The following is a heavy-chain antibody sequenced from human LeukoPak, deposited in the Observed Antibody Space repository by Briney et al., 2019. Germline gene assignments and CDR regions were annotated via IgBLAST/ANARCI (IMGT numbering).Heavy chain of an antibody. V-gene: IGHV3-53*01. D-gene: IGHD1-26*01. CDR3: ARGRGELYFDY. Sequence: PGGSLRLSCAASGFTVSSNYMSWVRQAPGKGLEWVSVIYGGGSTYYADSVKGRFTISRDNSKNTLYLQMNSLRAEDTAVYYCARGRGELYFDYWGQGTLVTVSS. CDR1: GFTVSSNY. CDR2: IYGGGST. J-gene: IGHJ4*02.